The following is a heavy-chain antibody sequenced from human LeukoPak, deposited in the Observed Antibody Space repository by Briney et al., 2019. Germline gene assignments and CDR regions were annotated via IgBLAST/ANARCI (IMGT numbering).Heavy chain of an antibody. J-gene: IGHJ4*02. CDR1: GGSISSSPYY. CDR3: GRRSRSTWNYRRGDY. V-gene: IGHV4-39*01. Sequence: SETLSLTCTVSGGSISSSPYYWGWIRQPPGKGLEWIGSIYYSGTTHYSPSLESRVTISVDTSKNQFSLKLTSVTAADTAVYYCGRRSRSTWNYRRGDYWGQGTLVTVSS. CDR2: IYYSGTT. D-gene: IGHD1-7*01.